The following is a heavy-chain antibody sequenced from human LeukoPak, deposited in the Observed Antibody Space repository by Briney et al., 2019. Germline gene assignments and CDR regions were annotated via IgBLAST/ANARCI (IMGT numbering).Heavy chain of an antibody. D-gene: IGHD5-12*01. V-gene: IGHV3-53*01. Sequence: PGGSLRLSCAASGFTVSSNYMSWVRQAPGKGLEWVSVIYSGGSTYYADSVKGRFTISRDNSKNTLYLQMNSLRAEDTAVYYCARVPPSENGYDSGFDAFDIWGQGTMVTVSS. CDR2: IYSGGST. J-gene: IGHJ3*02. CDR3: ARVPPSENGYDSGFDAFDI. CDR1: GFTVSSNY.